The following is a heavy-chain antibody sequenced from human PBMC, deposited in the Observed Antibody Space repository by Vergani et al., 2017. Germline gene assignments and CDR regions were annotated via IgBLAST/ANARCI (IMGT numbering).Heavy chain of an antibody. J-gene: IGHJ6*02. CDR2: IYYSGST. V-gene: IGHV4-34*09. D-gene: IGHD1-26*01. CDR1: GGSFSGYY. Sequence: QLQLQESGSGLVKPSETLSLTCAVYGGSFSGYYWSWIRQPPGKGLEWIGYIYYSGSTYYNPSLKSRVTISVDTSKNQFSLKLSSVTAADTALYYCAKDIEDYYYGMDVWGQGTTVTVSS. CDR3: AKDIEDYYYGMDV.